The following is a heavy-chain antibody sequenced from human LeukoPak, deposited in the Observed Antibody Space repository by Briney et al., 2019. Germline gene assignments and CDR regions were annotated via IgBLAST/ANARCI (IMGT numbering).Heavy chain of an antibody. V-gene: IGHV3-30*04. CDR2: ISSDGSKI. Sequence: GRSLRLSCAASGFIFSNYAMHWVRQAPGKGLEWVALISSDGSKIYYADSVKGRFTISRDNSKNTLYLQMNSLRAEDTAVYYCAKGTGYWGQGTLVTVSS. J-gene: IGHJ4*02. CDR1: GFIFSNYA. CDR3: AKGTGY.